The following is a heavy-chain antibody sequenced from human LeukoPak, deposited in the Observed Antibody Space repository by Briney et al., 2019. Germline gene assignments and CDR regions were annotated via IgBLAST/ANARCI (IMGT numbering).Heavy chain of an antibody. D-gene: IGHD3-22*01. CDR3: ARLDYYDSSGYSRPFDY. CDR1: GGSFSGYY. CDR2: INYSGST. V-gene: IGHV4-34*01. J-gene: IGHJ4*02. Sequence: SETLSLTCAVYGGSFSGYYWSWIRQPPGKGLEWIGEINYSGSTNYNPSLKSRVTISVDTSKNQFSLKLGSVTAADTAVYYCARLDYYDSSGYSRPFDYWGQGTLVTVSS.